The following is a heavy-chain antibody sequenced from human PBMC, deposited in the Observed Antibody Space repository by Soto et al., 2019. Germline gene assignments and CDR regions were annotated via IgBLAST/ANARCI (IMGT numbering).Heavy chain of an antibody. J-gene: IGHJ6*02. D-gene: IGHD3-10*01. CDR1: GGSFSGYY. CDR3: ARGPRGSGSFFVDV. CDR2: INHSGST. V-gene: IGHV4-34*01. Sequence: QVQLQQWGAGLLKPSETLSLTCAVYGGSFSGYYWSWIRQPPGKGLEWIGEINHSGSTNYNPSLKSRVTISVETSKNQFSLKLSSVTAADTAVYYCARGPRGSGSFFVDVWGQGTTVTVSS.